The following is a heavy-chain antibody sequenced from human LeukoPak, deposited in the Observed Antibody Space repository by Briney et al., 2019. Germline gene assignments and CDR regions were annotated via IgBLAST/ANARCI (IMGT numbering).Heavy chain of an antibody. D-gene: IGHD3-22*01. V-gene: IGHV1-46*01. CDR1: GYTFTSYY. Sequence: ASVKVSCKASGYTFTSYYMHWVRQAPGQGLEWMGIINPSGGSTSYAQKFQGRVTTTRDMSTSTVYMELSSLRSEDTAVYYCASIRSSGSLMDYWGQGTLVTVSS. CDR3: ASIRSSGSLMDY. CDR2: INPSGGST. J-gene: IGHJ4*02.